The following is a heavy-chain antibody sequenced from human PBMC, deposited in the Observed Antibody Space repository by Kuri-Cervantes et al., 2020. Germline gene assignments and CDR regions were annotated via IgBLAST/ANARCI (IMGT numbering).Heavy chain of an antibody. CDR3: ARESAGGDPDY. D-gene: IGHD4-17*01. Sequence: ETLSLTCAASGFTFTNYWMHWVRQAPGQGLVWVSRIDSDEITTDYADSVKGRFTISRDNAKNTLYLQIYSLRVEDTAVYYCARESAGGDPDYWGQGTLVTVSS. V-gene: IGHV3-74*01. CDR1: GFTFTNYW. J-gene: IGHJ4*02. CDR2: IDSDEITT.